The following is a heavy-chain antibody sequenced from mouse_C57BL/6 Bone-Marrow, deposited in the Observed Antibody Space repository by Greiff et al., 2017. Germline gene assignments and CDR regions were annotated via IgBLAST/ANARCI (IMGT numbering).Heavy chain of an antibody. CDR2: IYPGDGDT. V-gene: IGHV1-82*01. CDR1: GYAFSSSW. D-gene: IGHD1-1*01. Sequence: LQESGPELVKPGASVKISCKASGYAFSSSWMNWVKQRPGKGLEWIGRIYPGDGDTNYNGKFKGKATLTAEKSSSTAYMQLSSLSSEDSAVYFCARDPHYYGSSSHGYFDVWGTGTTVTVSA. CDR3: ARDPHYYGSSSHGYFDV. J-gene: IGHJ1*03.